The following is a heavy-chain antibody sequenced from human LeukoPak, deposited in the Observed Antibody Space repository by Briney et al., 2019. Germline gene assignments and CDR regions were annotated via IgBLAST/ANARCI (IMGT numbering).Heavy chain of an antibody. Sequence: SETLSLTCDVSGGSISSGLYSRSWIRQPLGKGLEWIGYIYHTGSTYYNPSLKSRVTISVDTSKNQFSLRLSSVTAADTAVYYCARLQYCSGTSCYWFDPWGQGTLVTVSS. D-gene: IGHD2-2*01. J-gene: IGHJ5*02. CDR3: ARLQYCSGTSCYWFDP. V-gene: IGHV4-30-2*01. CDR2: IYHTGST. CDR1: GGSISSGLYS.